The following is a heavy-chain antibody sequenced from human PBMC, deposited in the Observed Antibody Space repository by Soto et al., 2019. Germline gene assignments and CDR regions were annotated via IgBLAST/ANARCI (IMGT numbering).Heavy chain of an antibody. CDR3: AGDQAILGVVRAPDP. Sequence: QVQLVQSGAEVKKPGASVKVSCTASGYTFTSYGISWVRQAPGQGLEWMGWISAYNGHTTHAQKIQGRVTMTPDTSTRTAYMELRSLRSDDTAVYYCAGDQAILGVVRAPDPWGQGTLVTVSS. J-gene: IGHJ5*02. CDR1: GYTFTSYG. D-gene: IGHD3-3*01. CDR2: ISAYNGHT. V-gene: IGHV1-18*01.